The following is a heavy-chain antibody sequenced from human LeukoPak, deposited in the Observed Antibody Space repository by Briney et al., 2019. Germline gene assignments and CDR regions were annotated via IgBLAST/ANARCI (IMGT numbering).Heavy chain of an antibody. J-gene: IGHJ4*02. CDR1: GFTFSTYG. CDR2: ISYDGSDK. Sequence: PGGSLRLSCAASGFTFSTYGMHWVRQAPGKGLEWVAIISYDGSDKYYADSVKGRFTISRDNSKDTVYLQMNSLRAEDTAIYYCAKDPVYSEVRGAYAPSYFDYWGQGTLVTVSS. CDR3: AKDPVYSEVRGAYAPSYFDY. V-gene: IGHV3-30*18. D-gene: IGHD3-10*01.